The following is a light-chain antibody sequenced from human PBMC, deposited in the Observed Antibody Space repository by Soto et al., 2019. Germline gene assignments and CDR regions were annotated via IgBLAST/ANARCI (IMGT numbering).Light chain of an antibody. Sequence: EIVLTQSPGTLSLSPGKRATLSCRASQSISSSYLAWYQQRPGQAPRLLIYDTSKRATGIPYRFSGSGSGTDFTLTISRLEPEDFAVYYCQQYQNSPRTFGQGTKVDIK. J-gene: IGKJ1*01. V-gene: IGKV3-20*01. CDR1: QSISSSY. CDR2: DTS. CDR3: QQYQNSPRT.